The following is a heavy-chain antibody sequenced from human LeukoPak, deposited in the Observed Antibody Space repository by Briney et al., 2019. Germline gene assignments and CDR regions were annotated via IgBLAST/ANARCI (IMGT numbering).Heavy chain of an antibody. CDR3: AKKWSGDYDSSDIIDAFDI. Sequence: TGGSLRLSCAASGFTFSSYWMSWVRQAPGKGLEWVAFIQFDGNNKYYADSVKGRFTISRDNSRNTLFLQMNSLRAEDTAVFYCAKKWSGDYDSSDIIDAFDIWGQGTMVTVSS. CDR1: GFTFSSYW. J-gene: IGHJ3*02. CDR2: IQFDGNNK. D-gene: IGHD3-22*01. V-gene: IGHV3-30*02.